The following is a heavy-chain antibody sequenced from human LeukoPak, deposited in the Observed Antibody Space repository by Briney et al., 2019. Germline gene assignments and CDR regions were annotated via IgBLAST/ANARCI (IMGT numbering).Heavy chain of an antibody. J-gene: IGHJ4*02. CDR1: GFTVTTSF. CDR2: IYRGGDT. Sequence: GGSLRISCGASGFTVTTSFMSWVRQAPGKGLEWVSVIYRGGDTYYADSVKGRFTTSKDSSRNTLYLQMNSLTAAATAVHYCARESETYGAFDLWGQGTLVTVSS. CDR3: ARESETYGAFDL. V-gene: IGHV3-66*01. D-gene: IGHD4-17*01.